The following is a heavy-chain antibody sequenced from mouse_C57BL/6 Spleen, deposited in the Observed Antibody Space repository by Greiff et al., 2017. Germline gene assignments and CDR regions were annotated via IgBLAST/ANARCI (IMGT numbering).Heavy chain of an antibody. D-gene: IGHD1-1*01. CDR1: GFTFSSYA. J-gene: IGHJ1*03. CDR2: ISDGGSYT. V-gene: IGHV5-4*01. Sequence: EVKLVESGGGLVKPGGSLKLSCAASGFTFSSYAMSWVRQTPEKRLEWVATISDGGSYTYYPDNVKGRFTISRDNAKNTLYLQMSHLKSEDTAMYYCARDRYYYGSSPHWYFDVGGTGTTVTVSS. CDR3: ARDRYYYGSSPHWYFDV.